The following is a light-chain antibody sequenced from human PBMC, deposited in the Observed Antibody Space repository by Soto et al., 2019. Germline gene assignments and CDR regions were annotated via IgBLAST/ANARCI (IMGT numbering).Light chain of an antibody. Sequence: EIVLTQSPATLSLSPGERATLSCRASQSVSSRSLAWYQQKPGQAPRLLISDASNRAAGIPDRFSGSGSGTDFTLTISRLEPEDFAVYYCQQYGNSPWTFGQGTKVDI. J-gene: IGKJ1*01. CDR3: QQYGNSPWT. CDR1: QSVSSRS. CDR2: DAS. V-gene: IGKV3-20*01.